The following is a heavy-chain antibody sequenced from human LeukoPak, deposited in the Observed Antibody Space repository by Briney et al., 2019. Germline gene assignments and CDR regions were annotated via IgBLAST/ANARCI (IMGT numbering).Heavy chain of an antibody. Sequence: TGGSLRLSRAASGFTFSSYAMSWVRQAPGKGLEWVSGVSNSGGSTYYADSVKGRFTISRDNAKSSLYLQMNSLRAEDTAVYYCARVGTGYYLHYWGQGTLVTVSS. J-gene: IGHJ4*02. D-gene: IGHD2-8*02. V-gene: IGHV3-23*01. CDR3: ARVGTGYYLHY. CDR2: VSNSGGST. CDR1: GFTFSSYA.